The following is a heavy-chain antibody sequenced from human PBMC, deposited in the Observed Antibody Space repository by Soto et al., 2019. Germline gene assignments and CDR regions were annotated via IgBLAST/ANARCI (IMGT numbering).Heavy chain of an antibody. V-gene: IGHV3-74*01. J-gene: IGHJ6*02. D-gene: IGHD5-18*01. CDR3: ARDGYTYGYGAMDV. CDR1: GFTFRSYW. CDR2: INSDESST. Sequence: EVQLVESGGGLVQPGGSLRLSCAASGFTFRSYWMHWVRQAPGKGLVWVSRINSDESSTNYADSVKGRFTISRDNAENTLYLQMNSLRAEDTAVYYCARDGYTYGYGAMDVWGQGTTVTVSS.